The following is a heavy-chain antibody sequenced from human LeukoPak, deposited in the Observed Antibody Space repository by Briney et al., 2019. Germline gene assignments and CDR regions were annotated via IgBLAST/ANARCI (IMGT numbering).Heavy chain of an antibody. J-gene: IGHJ2*01. CDR1: GGTFSSYA. D-gene: IGHD3-22*01. Sequence: SVKVSCKASGGTFSSYAISWVRQAPGQGLEWMGRIIPILGIANYAQKFQGRVTITADKSTSTAYMELSSLRSEDTAVYYCARDRWLEYYDSSQFLLIDLWGRGTLVTVSS. CDR2: IIPILGIA. V-gene: IGHV1-69*04. CDR3: ARDRWLEYYDSSQFLLIDL.